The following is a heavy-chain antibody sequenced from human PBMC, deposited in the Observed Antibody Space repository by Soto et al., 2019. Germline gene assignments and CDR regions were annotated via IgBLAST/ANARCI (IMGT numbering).Heavy chain of an antibody. Sequence: QVQLQESGPGLVKPSWTLSLTCAVSGGSIDSSDWWNWVRQPPGKGLEWIGEIFHGGTIIYNPSLKSRVTISVDKSRNQFSLELTSVTAADTAVYYCARDHHYRNSWSFDSWGQGTLVTISS. CDR2: IFHGGTI. J-gene: IGHJ4*02. V-gene: IGHV4-4*02. CDR1: GGSIDSSDW. CDR3: ARDHHYRNSWSFDS. D-gene: IGHD6-13*01.